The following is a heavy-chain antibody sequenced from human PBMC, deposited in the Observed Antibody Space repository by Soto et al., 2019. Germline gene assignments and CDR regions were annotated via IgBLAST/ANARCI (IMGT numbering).Heavy chain of an antibody. Sequence: ASVKVSCKASGGTFSSYAISWVRQAPGQGLEWMGGIIPIFGTANYAQKFQGRVTITADESTSTAYMELSSLRSEDTAVYYCARDPALSSWYPQGGNWGQGTLVTVSS. V-gene: IGHV1-69*13. CDR3: ARDPALSSWYPQGGN. D-gene: IGHD6-13*01. J-gene: IGHJ4*02. CDR2: IIPIFGTA. CDR1: GGTFSSYA.